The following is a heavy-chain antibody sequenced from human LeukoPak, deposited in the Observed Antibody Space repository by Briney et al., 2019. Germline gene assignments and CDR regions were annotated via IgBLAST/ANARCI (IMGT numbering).Heavy chain of an antibody. Sequence: SQTLSLTCTVSGGSITSDGSYWSWVRQHPGAGLEWIGYIYYSGSTYYNPSLKSRVTISLDTSKNQFSLKLTSVTAADTAVYYCARDSGYNWNYVFDYWGQGTLVTVSS. CDR3: ARDSGYNWNYVFDY. J-gene: IGHJ4*02. CDR2: IYYSGST. CDR1: GGSITSDGSY. D-gene: IGHD1-7*01. V-gene: IGHV4-31*03.